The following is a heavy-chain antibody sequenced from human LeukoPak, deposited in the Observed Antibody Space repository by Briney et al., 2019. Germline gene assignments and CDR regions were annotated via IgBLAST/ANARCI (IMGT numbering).Heavy chain of an antibody. CDR1: GFSVSDYY. D-gene: IGHD4-11*01. J-gene: IGHJ4*02. V-gene: IGHV3-11*04. CDR2: ISSSGSTI. Sequence: PGGSLRLSCAASGFSVSDYYMNWIRQAPGKGLEWISFISSSGSTIYYADSVKGRFTISRDITKNSLYVQMNSLRAEDTAVYYCARDPGYKDDYDYWGQGTLVTVSS. CDR3: ARDPGYKDDYDY.